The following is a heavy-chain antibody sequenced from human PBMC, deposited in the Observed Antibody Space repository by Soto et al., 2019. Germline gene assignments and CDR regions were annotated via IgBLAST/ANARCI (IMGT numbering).Heavy chain of an antibody. CDR2: IYYSGST. D-gene: IGHD2-8*02. J-gene: IGHJ4*02. CDR3: ARDKITGLFDY. Sequence: SDTLSLNFTVTGGYINGYYWSWIRQLPGKGLEWIGYIYYSGSTNYNPSLKSRVTISVDTSKNQFSLKLTSVTAADTAVYYCARDKITGLFDYWGQGTLVTVS. V-gene: IGHV4-59*12. CDR1: GGYINGYY.